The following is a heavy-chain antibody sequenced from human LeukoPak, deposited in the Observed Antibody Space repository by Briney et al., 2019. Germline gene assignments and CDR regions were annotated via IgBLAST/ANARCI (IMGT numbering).Heavy chain of an antibody. CDR2: INPNSGGT. D-gene: IGHD6-13*01. J-gene: IGHJ3*02. V-gene: IGHV1-2*02. Sequence: ASVKVSCKASGYTFTGYYMHWVRQAPGQGLEWMGWINPNSGGTNYAQKFQGRVTMTRDTSISTAYMELSRLRSDDTAVYYCARDIAAAGHDAFDIWGQGTMVTVSS. CDR3: ARDIAAAGHDAFDI. CDR1: GYTFTGYY.